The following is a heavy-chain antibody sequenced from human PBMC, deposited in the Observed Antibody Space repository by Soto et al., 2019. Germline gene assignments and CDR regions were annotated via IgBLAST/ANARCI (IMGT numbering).Heavy chain of an antibody. Sequence: LSLTCTLSDVSISSYDWGWIRQPAGKGLEWIGRIYTSVSNNYNPSLNSRVTMAVDTSKNQFSLKPSSVTAADTAVYDCARGRNWFDPWGQGTLVTVSS. CDR3: ARGRNWFDP. J-gene: IGHJ5*02. CDR2: IYTSVSN. CDR1: DVSISSYD. V-gene: IGHV4-4*07.